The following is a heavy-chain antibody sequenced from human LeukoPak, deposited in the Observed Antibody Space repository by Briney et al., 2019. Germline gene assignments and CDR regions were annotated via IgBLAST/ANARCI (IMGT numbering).Heavy chain of an antibody. D-gene: IGHD2/OR15-2a*01. CDR2: IYSRGST. CDR1: GGSISSYH. CDR3: ARGNRSPFFFGAFDI. J-gene: IGHJ3*02. V-gene: IGHV4-59*01. Sequence: PSETLSLTCTVSGGSISSYHWSWIRQPPGKGLEWIGYIYSRGSTKYNPSLKSRVTISVDPSKNHFSLKLSSVTAADTAVYYCARGNRSPFFFGAFDIWGQGTMVTVSS.